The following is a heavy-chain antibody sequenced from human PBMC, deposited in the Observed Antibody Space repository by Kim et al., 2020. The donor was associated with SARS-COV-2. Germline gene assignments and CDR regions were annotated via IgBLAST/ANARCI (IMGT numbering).Heavy chain of an antibody. CDR1: GFTFSSYG. CDR2: ISYDGSNK. J-gene: IGHJ4*02. D-gene: IGHD6-19*01. Sequence: GGSLRLSCAASGFTFSSYGMHWVRQAPGKGLEWVAVISYDGSNKYYADSVKGRFTISRDNSKNTLYLQMNSLRAEDTAVYYCAKDQGYSSGWYGRPNDPYFDYWGQGTLVTVSS. V-gene: IGHV3-30*18. CDR3: AKDQGYSSGWYGRPNDPYFDY.